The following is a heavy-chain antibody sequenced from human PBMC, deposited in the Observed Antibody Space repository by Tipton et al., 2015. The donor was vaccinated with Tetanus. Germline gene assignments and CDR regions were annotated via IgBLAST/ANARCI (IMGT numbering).Heavy chain of an antibody. CDR3: AGGASEWELLGYFDY. J-gene: IGHJ4*03. CDR1: GGSFSGYY. CDR2: INHSGST. D-gene: IGHD1-26*01. V-gene: IGHV4-34*01. Sequence: TLSPTCAVYGGSFSGYYWSWIRQPPGKGLEWIGEINHSGSTNYNPSLKSRVSISVDTSKNQFSLKLSSVTATDTAGYYCAGGASEWELLGYFDYWGQGTLVTVSS.